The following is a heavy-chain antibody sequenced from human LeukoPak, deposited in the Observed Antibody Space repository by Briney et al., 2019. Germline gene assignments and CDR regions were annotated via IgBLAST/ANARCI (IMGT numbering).Heavy chain of an antibody. V-gene: IGHV3-23*01. D-gene: IGHD6-6*01. Sequence: GGSLRLSCAASGFTFSSYAMSWVRQAPGKGLEWVSGISGNGGSTYYADSVKGRFTISRDNSKNTLYLQMSSLRAEDTAVYYCAKNGKIGSSPYYFDYWGQGTLVTVSS. CDR3: AKNGKIGSSPYYFDY. CDR1: GFTFSSYA. CDR2: ISGNGGST. J-gene: IGHJ4*02.